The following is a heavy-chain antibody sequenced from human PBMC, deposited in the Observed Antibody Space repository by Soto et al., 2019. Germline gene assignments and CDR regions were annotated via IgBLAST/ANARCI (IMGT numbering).Heavy chain of an antibody. CDR1: GESFSGYY. V-gene: IGHV4-34*02. D-gene: IGHD6-6*01. CDR2: INHSGSS. Sequence: QVQLQQWGAGLLKPSETLSLTCAVYGESFSGYYWTWIRQPPGKGLEWIGEINHSGSSNYNPSLKSRVSISIDTSENQFSLRLSSVTAADTAVYYCARGSLPARGVFGYWGQGTQVTVSS. CDR3: ARGSLPARGVFGY. J-gene: IGHJ4*02.